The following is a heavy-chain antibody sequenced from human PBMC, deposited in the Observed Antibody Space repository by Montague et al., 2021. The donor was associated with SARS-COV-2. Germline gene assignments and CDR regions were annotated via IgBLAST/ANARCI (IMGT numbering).Heavy chain of an antibody. Sequence: SETLSLTCAVYGGSFSGYYWTWIRQSPGKGLEWIGEINHSGTTNYNFTPPLRSRITISVATSKSQFSLKLISVTAADTGVCYCARWDPQTLTLVGLRGKAASDYWGQGTLVTVSS. CDR2: INHSGTT. CDR3: ARWDPQTLTLVGLRGKAASDY. CDR1: GGSFSGYY. V-gene: IGHV4-34*01. D-gene: IGHD4-23*01. J-gene: IGHJ4*02.